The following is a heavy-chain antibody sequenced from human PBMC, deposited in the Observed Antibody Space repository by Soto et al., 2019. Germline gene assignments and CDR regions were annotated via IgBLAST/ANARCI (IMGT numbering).Heavy chain of an antibody. Sequence: ASVKVSCKASGFTFTSSAVQWVRQARGQRLEWIGWIVVGSGNTNYAQKFQERVTITRDMSTSTAYMELSSLRSEDTAVYYCAAPGGITGTTDCSYYYYGMDVWRQVTTVTVSS. CDR2: IVVGSGNT. D-gene: IGHD1-20*01. CDR3: AAPGGITGTTDCSYYYYGMDV. CDR1: GFTFTSSA. J-gene: IGHJ6*02. V-gene: IGHV1-58*01.